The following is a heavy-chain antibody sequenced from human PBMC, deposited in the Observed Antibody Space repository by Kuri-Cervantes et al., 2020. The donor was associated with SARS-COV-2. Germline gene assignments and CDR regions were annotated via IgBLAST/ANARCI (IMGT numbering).Heavy chain of an antibody. Sequence: GESLKISCPVSGGSISSGGYYMSWVRQAPGKGLEWVSVICSGGSTYYADSVKGRFIISRDNSQNTLYLHMKSLRSEDTAMYYCAKDRVGVQDYWGQGTLVTVSS. CDR3: AKDRVGVQDY. J-gene: IGHJ4*02. CDR2: ICSGGST. V-gene: IGHV3-53*05. CDR1: GGSISSGGYY. D-gene: IGHD2-21*01.